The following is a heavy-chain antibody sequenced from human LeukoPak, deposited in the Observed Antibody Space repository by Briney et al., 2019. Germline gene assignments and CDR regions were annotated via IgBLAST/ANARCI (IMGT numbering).Heavy chain of an antibody. D-gene: IGHD1-26*01. CDR1: GGSISSSSYY. CDR2: IYYSGST. CDR3: ARQVVGATTTDEG. Sequence: SETLSLTCTVSGGSISSSSYYWGWIRQPPGKGLEWIGSIYYSGSTYYNPSLKSRVTISVDTSKNQFSLKLSSVTAADTAVYYCARQVVGATTTDEGWGQGTLVTVSS. J-gene: IGHJ4*02. V-gene: IGHV4-39*01.